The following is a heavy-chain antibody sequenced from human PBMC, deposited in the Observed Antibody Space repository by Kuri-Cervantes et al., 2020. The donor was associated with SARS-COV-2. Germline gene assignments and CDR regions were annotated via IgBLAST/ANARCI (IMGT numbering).Heavy chain of an antibody. V-gene: IGHV4-39*01. CDR3: ARPDSSGYYFDY. Sequence: SETLSLTSTLSGGSISNGSFYWGWIRQPPGRGLEWTGNIYYSGSAYYYPSLESRATISLDTSNNQFSLKLSSVTAADTAVYYCARPDSSGYYFDYWGQGTLVTVSS. D-gene: IGHD3-22*01. J-gene: IGHJ4*02. CDR2: IYYSGSA. CDR1: GGSISNGSFY.